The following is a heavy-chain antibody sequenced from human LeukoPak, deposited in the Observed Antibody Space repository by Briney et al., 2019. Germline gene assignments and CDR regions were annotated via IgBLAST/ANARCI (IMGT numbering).Heavy chain of an antibody. Sequence: SETLSLTCTVSGGSVSSGGYYWSWIRQPPGKGLEWIGYIYYSGSTNYNPSLKSRVTISVDTSKNQFSLKLSSVTAADTAVYYCARGEYCSSTSCLFFDYWGQGTLVTVSS. J-gene: IGHJ4*02. CDR2: IYYSGST. CDR3: ARGEYCSSTSCLFFDY. D-gene: IGHD2-2*01. CDR1: GGSVSSGGYY. V-gene: IGHV4-61*08.